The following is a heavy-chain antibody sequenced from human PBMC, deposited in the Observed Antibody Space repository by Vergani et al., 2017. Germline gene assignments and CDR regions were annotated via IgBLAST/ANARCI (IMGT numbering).Heavy chain of an antibody. Sequence: EVQLLESGGGLVQPGGSLRLSCAASGFTFSSYAMSWVRQAPGKGLEWVSAISGSGGSTYYADSVKGRFTISRDNSKNTLYLQMNSLRAEDTVVYYCAKYPDIVVVRGYFQHWGQGTLVTVSS. CDR3: AKYPDIVVVRGYFQH. CDR2: ISGSGGST. V-gene: IGHV3-23*01. CDR1: GFTFSSYA. D-gene: IGHD2-2*01. J-gene: IGHJ1*01.